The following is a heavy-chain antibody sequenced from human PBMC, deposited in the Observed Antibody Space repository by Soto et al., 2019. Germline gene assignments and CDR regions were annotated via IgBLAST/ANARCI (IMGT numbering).Heavy chain of an antibody. CDR2: IYYSGST. CDR3: ARFNYDILTSYSHFDY. V-gene: IGHV4-59*01. D-gene: IGHD3-9*01. CDR1: GGSISSYY. Sequence: SETLSLTCTVSGGSISSYYWSWIRQPPGKGLEWIGYIYYSGSTNYNPSLKSRVTISVDTSKNQFSLKLSSVTAADTAVYYCARFNYDILTSYSHFDYWGQGTLVTVSS. J-gene: IGHJ4*02.